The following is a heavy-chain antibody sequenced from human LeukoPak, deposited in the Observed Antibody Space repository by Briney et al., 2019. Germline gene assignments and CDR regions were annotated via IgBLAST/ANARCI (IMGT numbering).Heavy chain of an antibody. D-gene: IGHD3-22*01. J-gene: IGHJ4*02. CDR3: ARIKYDSSGYPNFDY. CDR1: GGSIRSYY. CDR2: IYYSGST. Sequence: PSETLSLTCTVSGGSIRSYYWSWIRQPPGKGLEWIGYIYYSGSTNYNPSLKSRVTISVDTSKNQFSLKLRSVTAADTAVYYCARIKYDSSGYPNFDYWGQGTLVTVSS. V-gene: IGHV4-59*01.